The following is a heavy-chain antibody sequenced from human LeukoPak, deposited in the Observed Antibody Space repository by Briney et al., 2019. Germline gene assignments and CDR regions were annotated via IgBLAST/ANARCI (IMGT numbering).Heavy chain of an antibody. D-gene: IGHD2-15*01. CDR3: ARLSGIYCDRGSCFNYFDS. Sequence: PSETLSLTCTVSGYSISSGYYWGWIRLPPGKGLEWIGSIYHSGSTFYNPSLKSRVTISVDTSKNQFPLRLTSVTAADTAVYYCARLSGIYCDRGSCFNYFDSWGQGALVTVSS. V-gene: IGHV4-38-2*02. J-gene: IGHJ5*01. CDR2: IYHSGST. CDR1: GYSISSGYY.